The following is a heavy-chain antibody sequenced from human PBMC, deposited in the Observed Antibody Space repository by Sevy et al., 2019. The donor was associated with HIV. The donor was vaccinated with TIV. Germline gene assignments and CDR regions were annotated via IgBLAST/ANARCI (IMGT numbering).Heavy chain of an antibody. V-gene: IGHV3-7*05. CDR3: ARAGPLGDQDHFDH. CDR1: GFTFSSYW. J-gene: IGHJ4*02. Sequence: GGSLRLSCAASGFTFSSYWMSWVRQAPGKGLEWVAYINQDGSQKSYVDSVKGRFTISRDNAKNSLYLQMNSLRAEDTAVYYCARAGPLGDQDHFDHWGQGTLVTVSS. CDR2: INQDGSQK. D-gene: IGHD4-17*01.